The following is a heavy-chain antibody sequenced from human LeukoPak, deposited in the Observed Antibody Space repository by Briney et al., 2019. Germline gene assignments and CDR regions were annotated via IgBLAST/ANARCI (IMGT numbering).Heavy chain of an antibody. CDR1: GFTFSSYS. Sequence: GRSLRLSCAASGFTFSSYSMNWVRQAPGKGLEWVSSISSSSSYIYYADSVKGRFTISRDNAKNSLYLQMNSLRAEDTAVYYCARPQVYYYYGMDVWGQGTTVTVSS. CDR3: ARPQVYYYYGMDV. V-gene: IGHV3-21*01. CDR2: ISSSSSYI. J-gene: IGHJ6*02.